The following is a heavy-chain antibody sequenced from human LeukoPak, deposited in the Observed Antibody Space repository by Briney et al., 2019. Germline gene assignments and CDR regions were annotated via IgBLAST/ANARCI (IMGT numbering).Heavy chain of an antibody. J-gene: IGHJ4*02. D-gene: IGHD2-15*01. Sequence: ASVKVSCKASGYTFTGYYMRWVRQAPGQGLEWMGWINPNSGGTNYAQKFQGRVTMTRDTSISTAYMELSRLRSDDTAVYYCARGVVVAATLLFDYWGQGTLVTVSS. CDR2: INPNSGGT. CDR1: GYTFTGYY. V-gene: IGHV1-2*02. CDR3: ARGVVVAATLLFDY.